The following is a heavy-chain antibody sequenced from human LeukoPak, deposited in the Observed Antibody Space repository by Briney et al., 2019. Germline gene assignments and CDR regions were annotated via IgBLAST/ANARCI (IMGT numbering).Heavy chain of an antibody. CDR1: GGPVSGGNYY. V-gene: IGHV4-61*01. D-gene: IGHD1-7*01. CDR3: TRTGSTGGY. J-gene: IGHJ4*02. CDR2: INYSGST. Sequence: SETLFLTCTVYGGPVSGGNYYSSWIRQSPGKGLEWIGYINYSGSTVYTHSLTSPVTMSIDTSKNQCSLNLSSATAADTAVYYCTRTGSTGGYWGQGTLVTVSS.